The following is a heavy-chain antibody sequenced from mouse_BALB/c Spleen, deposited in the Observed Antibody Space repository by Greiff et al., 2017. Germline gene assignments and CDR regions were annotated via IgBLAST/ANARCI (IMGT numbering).Heavy chain of an antibody. D-gene: IGHD2-14*01. CDR2: IYPGNSDT. V-gene: IGHV1-5*01. CDR1: GYTFTSYW. J-gene: IGHJ4*01. Sequence: GQLQQSGTVLARPGASVKMSCKASGYTFTSYWMHWVKQRPGQGLEWIGAIYPGNSDTSYNQKFKGKAKLTAVTSTSTAYMELSSLTNEDSAVYYCTMEVHYAMDYWGQGTSVTVSS. CDR3: TMEVHYAMDY.